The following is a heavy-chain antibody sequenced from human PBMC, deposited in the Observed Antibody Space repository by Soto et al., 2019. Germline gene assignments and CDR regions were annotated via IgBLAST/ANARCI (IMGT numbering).Heavy chain of an antibody. Sequence: EVQLLESGGGLVQPGGSLRLSCAVSGCTLNNCAMTWVRQAPGKGLEWVSTVTSSGDGTYYADSVKGRFTISRDNSKTTLFLQMNSLRVNDTPVYYCRGTSSGPDWGQGPLVTVSS. CDR3: RGTSSGPD. D-gene: IGHD3-22*01. J-gene: IGHJ4*02. CDR1: GCTLNNCA. CDR2: VTSSGDGT. V-gene: IGHV3-23*01.